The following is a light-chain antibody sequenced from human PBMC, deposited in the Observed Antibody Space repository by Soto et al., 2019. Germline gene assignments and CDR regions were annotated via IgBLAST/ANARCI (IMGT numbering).Light chain of an antibody. CDR1: SSDVGGYNY. V-gene: IGLV2-14*03. CDR2: DVT. J-gene: IGLJ1*01. CDR3: TSFTSGSTPYV. Sequence: QSVLTQPASASGSPGQSITISCAGTSSDVGGYNYVSWYRQLPGKAPQLVIYDVTHRPSGVPDRFSGSRSGNTASLTISGLQAEDEADYYCTSFTSGSTPYVLGTGTKDTVL.